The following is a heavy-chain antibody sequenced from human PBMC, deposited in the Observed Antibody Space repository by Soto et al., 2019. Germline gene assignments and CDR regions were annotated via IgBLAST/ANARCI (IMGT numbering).Heavy chain of an antibody. Sequence: QVQLQESGPGLVKPSQTLSLTCTVSGGSISSGGYYWSWIRQHPGKGLEWIGYIYYSGSTYYNPSLESRVTISVDTSKNQFSLKLSSVTAADTAVYYCARVGCGGDCHNAFDIWGQGTMVTVSS. D-gene: IGHD2-21*02. J-gene: IGHJ3*02. CDR3: ARVGCGGDCHNAFDI. CDR1: GGSISSGGYY. V-gene: IGHV4-31*03. CDR2: IYYSGST.